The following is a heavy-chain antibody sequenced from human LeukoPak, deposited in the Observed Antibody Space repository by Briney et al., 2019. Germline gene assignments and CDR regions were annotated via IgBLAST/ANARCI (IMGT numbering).Heavy chain of an antibody. CDR3: ASNSDGAFDI. CDR1: GGSISSSSYY. D-gene: IGHD4-23*01. J-gene: IGHJ3*02. CDR2: IYYSGST. Sequence: SETLSLTCTVSGGSISSSSYYWGWIRQPPGKGLEWIGSIYYSGSTYYNPSLKSRVTISVDTSKNQFSLKLSSVTAADTAVYYCASNSDGAFDIWGQGTMVTVSS. V-gene: IGHV4-39*01.